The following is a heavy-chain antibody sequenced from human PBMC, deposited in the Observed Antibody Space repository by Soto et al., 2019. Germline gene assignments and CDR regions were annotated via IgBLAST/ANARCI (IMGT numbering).Heavy chain of an antibody. CDR1: GFTFSSYA. Sequence: GGSLRLSCAASGFTFSSYAMHWVRQAPGKGLEWVAVISYDGSNKYYADSVKGRFTISRDNSKNTLYLQMNSLRAEDTAVYYCARGSRVSQNNWFDPWGQGTLVTVSS. J-gene: IGHJ5*02. CDR2: ISYDGSNK. V-gene: IGHV3-30-3*01. D-gene: IGHD6-13*01. CDR3: ARGSRVSQNNWFDP.